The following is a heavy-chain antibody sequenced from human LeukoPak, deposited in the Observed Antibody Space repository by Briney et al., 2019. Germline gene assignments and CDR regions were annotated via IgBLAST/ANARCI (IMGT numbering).Heavy chain of an antibody. CDR1: GGSVSSYY. CDR3: ASITMVRGVIFAFDI. D-gene: IGHD3-10*01. J-gene: IGHJ3*02. Sequence: SETLSLTCTVSGGSVSSYYWSWIRQPPGKGLEWIGYIYYSGSTNYNPSLKGRVTISVDTSKNQFSLKLSSVTAADTAVYYCASITMVRGVIFAFDIWGQGTMVTVSS. CDR2: IYYSGST. V-gene: IGHV4-59*08.